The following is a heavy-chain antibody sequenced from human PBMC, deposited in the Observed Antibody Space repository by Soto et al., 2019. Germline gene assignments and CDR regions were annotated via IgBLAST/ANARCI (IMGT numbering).Heavy chain of an antibody. V-gene: IGHV4-38-2*02. CDR3: ARDVHYYVIIVFHSATPF. CDR2: IHQSGNT. J-gene: IGHJ3*01. CDR1: GYSISSGYY. D-gene: IGHD3-10*02. Sequence: ETLSLTCAVSGYSISSGYYWGWIRQTPGRGLEWIGSIHQSGNTYYNPSLKSRVTISVDTSKNQFSLKLSSVTAADTAAYFCARDVHYYVIIVFHSATPF.